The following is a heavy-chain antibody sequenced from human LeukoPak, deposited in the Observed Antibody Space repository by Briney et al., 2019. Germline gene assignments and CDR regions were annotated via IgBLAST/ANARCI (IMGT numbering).Heavy chain of an antibody. CDR1: GGSISSSSYY. V-gene: IGHV4-39*07. J-gene: IGHJ4*02. CDR2: INHSGST. D-gene: IGHD3-10*01. Sequence: SETLSLTCTVSGGSISSSSYYWSWIRQPPGKGLEWIGEINHSGSTNYNPSLKSRVTISVDTSKNQFSLKLSSVTAADTAVYYCARASSRGYFDYWGQGTLVTVSS. CDR3: ARASSRGYFDY.